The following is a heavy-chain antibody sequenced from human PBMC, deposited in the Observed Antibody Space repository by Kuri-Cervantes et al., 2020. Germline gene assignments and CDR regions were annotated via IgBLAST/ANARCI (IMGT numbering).Heavy chain of an antibody. CDR3: ARDRVGSSGWHDY. Sequence: SETLSLTCTVSGGSINNYFWVWIRQSPGKGLEWIGYIYSNGTTSYNPSLKSRVSMSVDMSKKHFSLRLTSVTAADTAVYYCARDRVGSSGWHDYWGQGTLVTVSS. CDR2: IYSNGTT. D-gene: IGHD6-19*01. CDR1: GGSINNYF. V-gene: IGHV4-59*01. J-gene: IGHJ4*02.